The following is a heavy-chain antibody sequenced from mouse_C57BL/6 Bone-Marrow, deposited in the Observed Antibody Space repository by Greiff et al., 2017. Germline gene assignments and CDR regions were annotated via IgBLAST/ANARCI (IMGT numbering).Heavy chain of an antibody. CDR2: IWTGGGT. Sequence: VKLMESGPGLVAPSQSLSITCTVSGFSLTSYAISWVSQPPGKGLEWLGVIWTGGGTHYNSALKSRLSISKDNSKSQVFLKMNRLQPDDTARYYCARNGGNSAWFAYWGQGTLGTVSA. CDR1: GFSLTSYA. CDR3: ARNGGNSAWFAY. V-gene: IGHV2-9-1*01. D-gene: IGHD2-1*01. J-gene: IGHJ3*01.